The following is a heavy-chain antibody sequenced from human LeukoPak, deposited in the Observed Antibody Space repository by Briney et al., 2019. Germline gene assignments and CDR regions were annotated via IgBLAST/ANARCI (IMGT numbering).Heavy chain of an antibody. CDR3: AREGIVVVPAAPGAFDI. Sequence: PSETLSHTCTVSGGSISSYYWSWLRQPAGKGLEWIGRIYTSGSTNYNPSLKSRVTMSVDTSKNQFSLKLSSVTAADTAVYYCAREGIVVVPAAPGAFDIWGQGTMVTVSS. CDR1: GGSISSYY. CDR2: IYTSGST. J-gene: IGHJ3*02. V-gene: IGHV4-4*07. D-gene: IGHD2-2*01.